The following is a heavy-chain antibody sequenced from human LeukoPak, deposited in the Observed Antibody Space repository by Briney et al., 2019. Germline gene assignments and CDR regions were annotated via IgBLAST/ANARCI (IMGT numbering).Heavy chain of an antibody. Sequence: SETLSLTCTVSGGSISSYYWSWIRQPPGKGLEWIGYIYYSGSTNYNPSLKSRVTISVDTSKNQFSLKLSSVTAADTAVYYCARSANTYYYGSGSYYISWGQGTLVTVSS. CDR1: GGSISSYY. CDR3: ARSANTYYYGSGSYYIS. CDR2: IYYSGST. J-gene: IGHJ4*02. V-gene: IGHV4-59*01. D-gene: IGHD3-10*01.